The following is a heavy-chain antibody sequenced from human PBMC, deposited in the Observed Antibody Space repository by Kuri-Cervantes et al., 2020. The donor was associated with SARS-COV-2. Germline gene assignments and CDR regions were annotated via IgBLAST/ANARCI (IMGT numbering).Heavy chain of an antibody. J-gene: IGHJ6*02. V-gene: IGHV1-2*04. Sequence: ASVKVSCKASGYTFTGYYIHWVRQAPGQGLEWMGWINPNSSGTNYAQKFQGWVTMTRDTSINTAYMELSGLRSDDTAVYYCARARVRGLITAYYYYGMDVWGQGTTVTVSS. CDR1: GYTFTGYY. D-gene: IGHD3-10*01. CDR2: INPNSSGT. CDR3: ARARVRGLITAYYYYGMDV.